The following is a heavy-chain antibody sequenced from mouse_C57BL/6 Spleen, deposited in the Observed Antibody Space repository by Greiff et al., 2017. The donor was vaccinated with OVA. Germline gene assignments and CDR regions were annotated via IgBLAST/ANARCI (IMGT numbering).Heavy chain of an antibody. CDR3: VDGYDGVDY. V-gene: IGHV1-64*01. D-gene: IGHD2-2*01. Sequence: QVQLQQPGAELVKPGASVKLSCKASGYTFTSYWMHWVKQRPGKGLEWIGMIHPNSGSTNYNEKFKSKATLTADNSSSTAYMQLSSLTSEDSAVYYCVDGYDGVDYWGEGTLVTVSA. CDR1: GYTFTSYW. J-gene: IGHJ3*01. CDR2: IHPNSGST.